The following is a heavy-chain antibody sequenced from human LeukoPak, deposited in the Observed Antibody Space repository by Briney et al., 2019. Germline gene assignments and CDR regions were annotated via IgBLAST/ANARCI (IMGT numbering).Heavy chain of an antibody. Sequence: GGSLRLSCAASGITFSTSGMHWVRQAPGKGLEWVAFIWSDGSNKYHADSVKGRFTISRDNSKATLYLQMNSLRAEDTAVYYCARDKGTTCIDNWGQGALVTVSS. CDR2: IWSDGSNK. CDR1: GITFSTSG. V-gene: IGHV3-33*01. D-gene: IGHD4-17*01. J-gene: IGHJ4*02. CDR3: ARDKGTTCIDN.